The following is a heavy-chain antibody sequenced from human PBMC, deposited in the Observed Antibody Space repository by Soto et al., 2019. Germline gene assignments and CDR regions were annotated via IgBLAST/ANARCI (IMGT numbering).Heavy chain of an antibody. D-gene: IGHD3-22*01. J-gene: IGHJ6*02. CDR2: IDPSDSYT. V-gene: IGHV5-10-1*01. CDR3: AGMYYDSSGQYGMDV. CDR1: GYSFTSYW. Sequence: PGESLKISCNGSGYSFTSYWISWVRQMPGKGLEWMGRIDPSDSYTNYSPSFQGHVTISADKSISTAYLQWSSLKASDTAMYYCAGMYYDSSGQYGMDVWGQGTTVTVSS.